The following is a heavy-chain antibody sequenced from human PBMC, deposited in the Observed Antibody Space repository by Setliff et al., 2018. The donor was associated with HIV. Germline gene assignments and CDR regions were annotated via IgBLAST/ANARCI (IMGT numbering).Heavy chain of an antibody. Sequence: ASVKVSCKASGYTFNDNYIHWVRRAPGQGLEWMGRISPDIGDTNYAQMFHGRVTMTRDTSISTAYMELSSLKSDDTAVYHCARGADHFDTSGYYSFFDPWGQGTLVTVSS. CDR2: ISPDIGDT. D-gene: IGHD3-22*01. CDR3: ARGADHFDTSGYYSFFDP. V-gene: IGHV1-2*06. J-gene: IGHJ5*02. CDR1: GYTFNDNY.